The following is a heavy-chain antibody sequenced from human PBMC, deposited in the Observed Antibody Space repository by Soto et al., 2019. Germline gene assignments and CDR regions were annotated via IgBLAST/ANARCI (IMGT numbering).Heavy chain of an antibody. CDR1: GFSLSNARMG. CDR3: ARMGPMVRGVPDHYYPYGMDV. V-gene: IGHV2-26*01. D-gene: IGHD3-10*01. CDR2: IFSNDEK. J-gene: IGHJ6*02. Sequence: SGPTLVNPTETLTLPCTVSGFSLSNARMGVSWIRQPPGKALEWLAHIFSNDEKSYSTSLKSRLTISKDTSKSQVVLTMTNMDPVDTATYYCARMGPMVRGVPDHYYPYGMDVWGQGPTVTVSS.